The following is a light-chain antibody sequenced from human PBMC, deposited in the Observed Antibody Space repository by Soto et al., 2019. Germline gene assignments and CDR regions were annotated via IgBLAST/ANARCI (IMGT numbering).Light chain of an antibody. V-gene: IGLV2-8*01. CDR1: SSDVGGYNY. J-gene: IGLJ3*02. Sequence: QSALTQPPSASGSPGQSVTISCTGTSSDVGGYNYVSWYQQHPGKAPKLMISEVSKRPSGVPDRFSGSKSGNTASLTVSGFQAEDEADYYCSSYAGSNNLVFGGGTKLTVL. CDR2: EVS. CDR3: SSYAGSNNLV.